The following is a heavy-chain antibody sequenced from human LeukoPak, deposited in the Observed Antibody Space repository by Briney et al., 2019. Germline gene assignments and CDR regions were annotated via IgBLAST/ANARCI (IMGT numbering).Heavy chain of an antibody. J-gene: IGHJ4*02. Sequence: GGSLRLSCGAAGFSFNTHGMHWVRQAPGKGLEWVAFIRYDGNNKFYADSVKGRFTISRDNSKNTLSLQMSSLRAEDTALYYCAKDAGTYYSGSYSTSDYWGQGTLVTVSS. D-gene: IGHD1-26*01. V-gene: IGHV3-30*02. CDR1: GFSFNTHG. CDR3: AKDAGTYYSGSYSTSDY. CDR2: IRYDGNNK.